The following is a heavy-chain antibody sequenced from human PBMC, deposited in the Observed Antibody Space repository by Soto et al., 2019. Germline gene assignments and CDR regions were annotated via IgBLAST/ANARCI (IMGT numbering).Heavy chain of an antibody. CDR3: ARGPSSLTRFDY. CDR2: ISYDGSNK. CDR1: GFTYSSYA. D-gene: IGHD2-2*01. Sequence: GGSLRLSCAASGFTYSSYAMHWVRQAPGKGLEWVAVISYDGSNKNYADSVKGRFTISRDNSKNTLYVQMNRLRGEDTAVYYCARGPSSLTRFDYWGQGTLVTVSS. J-gene: IGHJ4*02. V-gene: IGHV3-30-3*01.